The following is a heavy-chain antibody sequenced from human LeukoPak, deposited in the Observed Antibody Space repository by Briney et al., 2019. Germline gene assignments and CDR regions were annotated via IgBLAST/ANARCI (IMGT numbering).Heavy chain of an antibody. CDR2: IYYSGST. J-gene: IGHJ6*03. CDR1: GGSFSGYY. CDR3: ASANYYYYYYMDV. V-gene: IGHV4-59*01. Sequence: PSETLSLTCAVYGGSFSGYYWSWIRQPPGKGLEWIGYIYYSGSTNYNPSLKSRVTISVDTSKNQSSLKLRSVTAADTAVYYCASANYYYYYYMDVWGKGTTVTVSS.